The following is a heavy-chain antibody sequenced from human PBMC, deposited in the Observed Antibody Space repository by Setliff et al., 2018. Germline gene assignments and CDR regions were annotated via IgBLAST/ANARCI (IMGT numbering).Heavy chain of an antibody. Sequence: GASVKVSCKASGYTFTSYGISWVRQAPGQGLEWMGGIIPMFGTANYAQKFQGRVTITADESTSTAYMELSSLRSDDTAVYYCVRAGFDAISNGLDYWGQGTLVTVSS. CDR1: GYTFTSYG. D-gene: IGHD3-3*01. CDR2: IIPMFGTA. CDR3: VRAGFDAISNGLDY. J-gene: IGHJ4*02. V-gene: IGHV1-69*13.